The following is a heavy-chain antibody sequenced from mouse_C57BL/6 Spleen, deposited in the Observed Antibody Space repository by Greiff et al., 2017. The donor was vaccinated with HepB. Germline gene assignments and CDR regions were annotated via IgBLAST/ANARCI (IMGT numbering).Heavy chain of an antibody. V-gene: IGHV1-69*01. CDR3: ARLGEGAMDY. CDR1: GYTFTSYW. J-gene: IGHJ4*01. D-gene: IGHD3-3*01. CDR2: IDPSDSYT. Sequence: VKLQQPGAELVMPGASVKLSCKASGYTFTSYWMHWVKQRPGQGLEWIGEIDPSDSYTNYNQKFKGKSTLTVDKSSSTAYMQLSSLTSEDSAVYYCARLGEGAMDYWGQGTSVTVSS.